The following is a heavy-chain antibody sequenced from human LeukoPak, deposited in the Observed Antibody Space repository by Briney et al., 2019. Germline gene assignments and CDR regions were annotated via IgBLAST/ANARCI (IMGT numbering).Heavy chain of an antibody. V-gene: IGHV4-34*01. D-gene: IGHD2-15*01. CDR2: INHSGST. Sequence: SETLSLNGAVYDGYFRGYYWSWIRQPTGKGLDWIGEINHSGSTNYNPSLKSRVTISVDTYKNQFSLKLSSVTAADTAVYYCAGGGYCSGGSCFHYYYYGMDVWGQGTTVTVSS. J-gene: IGHJ6*02. CDR1: DGYFRGYY. CDR3: AGGGYCSGGSCFHYYYYGMDV.